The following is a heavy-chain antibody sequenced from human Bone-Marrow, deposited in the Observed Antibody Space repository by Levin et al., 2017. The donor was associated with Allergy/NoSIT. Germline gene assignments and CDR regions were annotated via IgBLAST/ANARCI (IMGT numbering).Heavy chain of an antibody. V-gene: IGHV4-59*01. CDR3: ARVAIAVAGTDAFDI. CDR1: GGSISSYY. J-gene: IGHJ3*02. CDR2: IYYSGST. Sequence: SETLSLTCTVSGGSISSYYWSWIRQPPGKGLEWIGYIYYSGSTNYNPSLKSRVTISVDTSKNQFSLKLSSVTAADTAVYYCARVAIAVAGTDAFDIWGQGTMVTVSS. D-gene: IGHD6-19*01.